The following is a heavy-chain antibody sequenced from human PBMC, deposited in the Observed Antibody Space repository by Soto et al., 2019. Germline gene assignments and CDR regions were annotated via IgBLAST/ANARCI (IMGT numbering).Heavy chain of an antibody. CDR1: GLIFSDVW. D-gene: IGHD1-1*01. Sequence: PGGSLRLCCAASGLIFSDVWMTWVRQAPGKGLEWVGRIKTKPDDGTIDYAAPVRGRFTISRDDSKNTLYLQMTSLTLDDTGVYYCTTSNLGVDFWGPGTLVTVSS. CDR2: IKTKPDDGTI. V-gene: IGHV3-15*01. J-gene: IGHJ4*02. CDR3: TTSNLGVDF.